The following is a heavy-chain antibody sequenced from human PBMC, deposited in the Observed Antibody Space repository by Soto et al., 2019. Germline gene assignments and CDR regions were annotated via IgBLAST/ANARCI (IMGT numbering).Heavy chain of an antibody. V-gene: IGHV1-46*03. CDR2: INPSGGST. J-gene: IGHJ4*02. CDR1: GYTFTSYY. Sequence: ASVKVSCKASGYTFTSYYIQWVRQAPGQGLEWMGIINPSGGSTNYAQKFQGRVTMTRDTSTSTVYMELSSLRSEDTAIYYCSRGYPPRDQLGNLPGAFWGQGTLVTVS. CDR3: SRGYPPRDQLGNLPGAF. D-gene: IGHD1-1*01.